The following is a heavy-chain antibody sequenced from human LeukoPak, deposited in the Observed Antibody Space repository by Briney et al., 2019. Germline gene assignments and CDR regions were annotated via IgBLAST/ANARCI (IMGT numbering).Heavy chain of an antibody. V-gene: IGHV1-18*01. CDR1: GYAFTSYG. D-gene: IGHD3-3*01. J-gene: IGHJ4*02. CDR3: AREVTIFGVVINGYYFDY. Sequence: GASVKVSCKASGYAFTSYGISWGRQAPGQGLEWMGWISAYNGNTNYAQKLQGRVTMTTDTSTSTAYMELRSLRSDDTAVYYCAREVTIFGVVINGYYFDYWGQGTLVTVSS. CDR2: ISAYNGNT.